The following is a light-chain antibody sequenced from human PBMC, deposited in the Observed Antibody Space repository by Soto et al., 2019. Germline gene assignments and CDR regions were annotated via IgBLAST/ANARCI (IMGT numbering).Light chain of an antibody. CDR2: VNS. CDR3: QSYDNSLSVHVV. V-gene: IGLV1-40*01. J-gene: IGLJ2*01. CDR1: SSNIGAGYD. Sequence: QSVLTQPHSVSGAPGQRVTISCTGTSSNIGAGYDVHWYQQVPGTSPKLLIFVNSNRPSGVPDRFSGSKSGTSASLAITGLQAEDEADYYCQSYDNSLSVHVVFGGGTTVTVL.